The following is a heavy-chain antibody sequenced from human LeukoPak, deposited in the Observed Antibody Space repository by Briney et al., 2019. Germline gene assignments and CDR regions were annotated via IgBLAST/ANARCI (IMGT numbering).Heavy chain of an antibody. CDR3: ARARGTTPNYFDS. CDR2: IWYDGSNE. D-gene: IGHD3-16*01. Sequence: GGSLRLSCAASGFTFSSYGMHWVRQAPGKGLEWVALIWYDGSNEYYADSVRGRFTISRDNSKNTLYLQMNSLRAEDTAVHYCARARGTTPNYFDSWGQGTLVTVSS. J-gene: IGHJ4*02. CDR1: GFTFSSYG. V-gene: IGHV3-33*08.